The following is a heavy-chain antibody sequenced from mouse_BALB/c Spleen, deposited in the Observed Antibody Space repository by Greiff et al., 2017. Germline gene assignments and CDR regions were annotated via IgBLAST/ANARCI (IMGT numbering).Heavy chain of an antibody. D-gene: IGHD2-4*01. CDR1: GYTFTDYA. J-gene: IGHJ2*01. CDR2: ISTYYGDA. Sequence: QVQLQQSGAELVRPGVSVKISCKGSGYTFTDYAMDWVKQSHAKSLEWIGVISTYYGDASYNQKFKGKATMTVDKSSSTAYMELARLTSEDSAIYYCARGYYDYAFDYWGQGTTLTVSS. V-gene: IGHV1S137*01. CDR3: ARGYYDYAFDY.